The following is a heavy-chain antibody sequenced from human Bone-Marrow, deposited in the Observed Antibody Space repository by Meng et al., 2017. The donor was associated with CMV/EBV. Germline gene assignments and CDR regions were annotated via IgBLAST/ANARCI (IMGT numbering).Heavy chain of an antibody. CDR3: AREVDIGYYFDY. CDR2: INPSGGST. Sequence: ASVKVSCKASGGTFSSYATSWVRQAPGQGLEWMGIINPSGGSTSYAQKFQGRVTMTRDTSTSTVYMELSSLRSEDTAVYYCAREVDIGYYFDYWGQGTLVTVSS. V-gene: IGHV1-46*01. D-gene: IGHD5-12*01. CDR1: GGTFSSYA. J-gene: IGHJ4*02.